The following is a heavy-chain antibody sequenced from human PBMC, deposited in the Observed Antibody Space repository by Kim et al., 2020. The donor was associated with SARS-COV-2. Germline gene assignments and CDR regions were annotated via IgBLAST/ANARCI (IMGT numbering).Heavy chain of an antibody. CDR3: VKAINAYSSSWYGNFN. CDR1: GFTFSSYA. Sequence: GGSLRLSCSASGFTFSSYAMHWVRQAPGKGLEYVSAISSNGGSTYYADSVKGRFTISRDNSKNTLYLQMSSLRAEDTAVYYCVKAINAYSSSWYGNFNWGQGTLVTVSS. D-gene: IGHD6-13*01. J-gene: IGHJ4*02. CDR2: ISSNGGST. V-gene: IGHV3-64D*09.